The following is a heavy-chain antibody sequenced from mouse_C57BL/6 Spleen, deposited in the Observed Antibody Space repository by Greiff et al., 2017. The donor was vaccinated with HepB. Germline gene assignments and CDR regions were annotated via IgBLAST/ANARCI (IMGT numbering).Heavy chain of an antibody. J-gene: IGHJ4*01. CDR1: GYTFTDYE. Sequence: VQLQQSGAELVRPGASVTLSCKASGYTFTDYEMHWVKQTPVHGLEWIGAIDPETGGTAYNQKFKGKAILTADKSSSTAYMELRSLTSEDSAVYYCTRWRITTRYYAMDYWGQGTSVTVSS. D-gene: IGHD2-4*01. CDR2: IDPETGGT. CDR3: TRWRITTRYYAMDY. V-gene: IGHV1-15*01.